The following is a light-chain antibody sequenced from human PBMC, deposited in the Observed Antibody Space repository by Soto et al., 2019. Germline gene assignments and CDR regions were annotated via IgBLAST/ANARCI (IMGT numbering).Light chain of an antibody. CDR3: QPANSFPLT. V-gene: IGKV1-12*01. CDR2: SAS. Sequence: DIQVTQSPSSVSASVGVRVTITCRTSQDVSSWLAWYQQKPGKAPELLIYSASTLQTGVPSRFSGSGSGTDFTLTISSLQPEDFATYYCQPANSFPLTFGGGTKVEIK. J-gene: IGKJ4*01. CDR1: QDVSSW.